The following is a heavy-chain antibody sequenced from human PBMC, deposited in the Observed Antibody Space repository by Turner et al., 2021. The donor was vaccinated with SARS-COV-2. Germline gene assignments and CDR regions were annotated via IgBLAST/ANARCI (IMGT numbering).Heavy chain of an antibody. CDR2: SSGSGGST. J-gene: IGHJ4*02. Sequence: EVQLLQSGVGLVQPGGYLRLSCAASELPFSSYPMSWVRQAAGKGLEWVSTSSGSGGSTYYADSVKGRCTISRDNSKNTLYLQMSSLRAEDTAVYYCGKGDTHWGSLHYWGQGTLVTVSS. CDR1: ELPFSSYP. D-gene: IGHD7-27*01. CDR3: GKGDTHWGSLHY. V-gene: IGHV3-23*01.